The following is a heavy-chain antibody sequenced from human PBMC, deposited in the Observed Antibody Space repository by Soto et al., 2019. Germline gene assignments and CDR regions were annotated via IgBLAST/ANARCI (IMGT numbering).Heavy chain of an antibody. V-gene: IGHV3-66*01. CDR2: IYSGGST. CDR1: GFTVSSNY. Sequence: GGSLRLSCAASGFTVSSNYMSWVRQAPGKGLEWVSVIYSGGSTYYAGSVKGRFTISRDNSKNTLYLQMNSLRAEDTAVYYCAREQLTYCGGDCSDLFDYWGQGALVTVSS. CDR3: AREQLTYCGGDCSDLFDY. J-gene: IGHJ4*02. D-gene: IGHD2-21*02.